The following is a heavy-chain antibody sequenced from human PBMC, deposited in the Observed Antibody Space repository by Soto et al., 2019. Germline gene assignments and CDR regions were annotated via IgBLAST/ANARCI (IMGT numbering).Heavy chain of an antibody. V-gene: IGHV2-5*02. CDR1: GVSVSTSGVG. Sequence: HITLKESGPPLVKPTQTLTLTCSISGVSVSTSGVGVGWIRQSPGMAPEWLALIYWDDAERYSPSLKSRLTITLDSSKNQVVLTMTNMDPVDTATYYCAHRPRDNWSHFDYWGRGILVTVSS. CDR2: IYWDDAE. D-gene: IGHD1-20*01. CDR3: AHRPRDNWSHFDY. J-gene: IGHJ4*02.